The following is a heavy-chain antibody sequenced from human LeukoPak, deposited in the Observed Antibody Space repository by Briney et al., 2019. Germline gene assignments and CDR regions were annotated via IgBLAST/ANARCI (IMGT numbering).Heavy chain of an antibody. Sequence: GGSLRLSCAASGFTFSTYWMDWVRQGPGKGLVWVSRIKSDGSSTIYADSVKGRFTISRDNARNTLYPQMNSLRAEDTAVYYCARPSVSGHAYWGQGTLVTVSS. CDR3: ARPSVSGHAY. CDR1: GFTFSTYW. D-gene: IGHD1-26*01. CDR2: IKSDGSST. J-gene: IGHJ4*02. V-gene: IGHV3-74*01.